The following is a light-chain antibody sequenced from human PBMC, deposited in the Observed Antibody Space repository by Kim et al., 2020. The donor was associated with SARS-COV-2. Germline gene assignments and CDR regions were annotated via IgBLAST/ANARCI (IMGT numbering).Light chain of an antibody. CDR2: DVS. V-gene: IGLV2-14*03. J-gene: IGLJ3*02. Sequence: QSITISCTGTSSDVGGYNYVSWYQQHPDKAPKLMIYDVSNRPSGVSNRFSGSKSGNTASLTISGLQAEDEADYYCSSYTSSSTLEVFGGGTKVTVL. CDR1: SSDVGGYNY. CDR3: SSYTSSSTLEV.